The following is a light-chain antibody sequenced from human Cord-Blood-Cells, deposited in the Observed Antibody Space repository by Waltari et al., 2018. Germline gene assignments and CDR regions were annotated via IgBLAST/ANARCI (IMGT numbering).Light chain of an antibody. CDR2: DAS. CDR1: QSISSR. CDR3: QQYNSYIFT. J-gene: IGKJ3*01. Sequence: DIQMTQSPSTLSASVGDKITITCRASQSISSRLAWYQQKPGKAPKLLIYDASSLESGVPSRFSGSGYGTEFTLTISSLQPDDFATYYCQQYNSYIFTFGPGTKVDIK. V-gene: IGKV1-5*01.